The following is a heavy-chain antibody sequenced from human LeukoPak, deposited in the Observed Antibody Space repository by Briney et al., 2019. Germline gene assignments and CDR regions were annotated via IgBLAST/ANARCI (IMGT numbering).Heavy chain of an antibody. CDR3: ARSSYRGPYYFDY. D-gene: IGHD5-18*01. V-gene: IGHV4-34*01. CDR1: GVTFGGYS. CDR2: INHSGST. Sequence: PSETLSLSCAVYGVTFGGYSWSWIRQPPGKGLEWIGEINHSGSTNYNPSLKSRVTISVDTSKNQFSLKLSSVTAADTAVYYCARSSYRGPYYFDYWGQGTLVTVSS. J-gene: IGHJ4*02.